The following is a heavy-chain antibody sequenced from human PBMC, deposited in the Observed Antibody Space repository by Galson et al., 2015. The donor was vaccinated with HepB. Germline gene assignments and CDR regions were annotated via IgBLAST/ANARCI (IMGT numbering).Heavy chain of an antibody. D-gene: IGHD7-27*01. V-gene: IGHV5-10-1*01. J-gene: IGHJ6*02. CDR3: ARFELGELGDYYGMDV. CDR2: IDPSDSYT. CDR1: GYSFTSYW. Sequence: QSGAEVKKPGESLRISCKGSGYSFTSYWISWVRQMPGKGLEWMGRIDPSDSYTNYSPSFQGHVTISADKSIGTAYLQWSSLKASDTAMYYCARFELGELGDYYGMDVWGQGTTVTVSS.